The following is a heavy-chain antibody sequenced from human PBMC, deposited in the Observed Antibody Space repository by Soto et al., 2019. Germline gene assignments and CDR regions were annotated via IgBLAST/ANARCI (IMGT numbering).Heavy chain of an antibody. J-gene: IGHJ4*02. CDR2: IYYSGST. V-gene: IGHV4-39*01. Sequence: SETLSLTCTVSGGSISSSSYYWGWIRQPPGKGLEWIGSIYYSGSTYYNPSLKSRVTISVDTSKNQFSLKLSSVTAADTAVYYCARKNYDILTGYYKGPYFDYWGQGTLVTVSS. D-gene: IGHD3-9*01. CDR3: ARKNYDILTGYYKGPYFDY. CDR1: GGSISSSSYY.